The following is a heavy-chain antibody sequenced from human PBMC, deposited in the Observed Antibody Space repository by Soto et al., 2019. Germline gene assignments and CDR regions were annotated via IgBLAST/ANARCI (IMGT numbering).Heavy chain of an antibody. Sequence: SETLSLTCTVSGGSVSSGSYYWSWIRQPPGKGLEWIGYIYYSGSTNYNPSLKSRVTISVDTSKNQFSLKLSSVTAADTAVYYCARDHDGSNLDYWGQGTLVTVSS. CDR2: IYYSGST. V-gene: IGHV4-61*01. D-gene: IGHD3-16*01. J-gene: IGHJ4*02. CDR3: ARDHDGSNLDY. CDR1: GGSVSSGSYY.